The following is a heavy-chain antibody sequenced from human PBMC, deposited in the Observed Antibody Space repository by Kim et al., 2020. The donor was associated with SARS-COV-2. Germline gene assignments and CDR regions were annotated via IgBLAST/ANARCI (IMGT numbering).Heavy chain of an antibody. CDR2: IYYSGST. D-gene: IGHD1-26*01. Sequence: SETLSLTCTVSGGSISSSSYYWGWIRQPPGKGLEWIGSIYYSGSTYYNPSLKSRVTISVDTSKNQFSLKLSSVTAADTAVYYCAIVGATTRAAEYFQHWGQGTLVTVSS. V-gene: IGHV4-39*01. CDR1: GGSISSSSYY. J-gene: IGHJ1*01. CDR3: AIVGATTRAAEYFQH.